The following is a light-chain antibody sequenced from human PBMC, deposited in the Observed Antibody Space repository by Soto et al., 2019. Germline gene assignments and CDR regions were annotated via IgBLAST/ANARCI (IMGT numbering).Light chain of an antibody. CDR3: QQYNNSSIT. V-gene: IGKV3-15*01. CDR1: QSVSSN. CDR2: GAS. J-gene: IGKJ5*01. Sequence: EIVMTQSPATLSVSPGERATLSCRASQSVSSNLAWYQQKPGQAPRLLIYGASTRATGIPARFSGSGSGTEFTLTISSLQSEDFAVYYCQQYNNSSITFSQGTRLEIK.